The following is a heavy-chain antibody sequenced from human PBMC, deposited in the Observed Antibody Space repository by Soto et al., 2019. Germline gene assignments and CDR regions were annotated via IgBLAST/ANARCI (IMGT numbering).Heavy chain of an antibody. V-gene: IGHV3-23*01. CDR2: ISGSGGST. D-gene: IGHD3-22*01. Sequence: GSLRLSCAASGFTFSSYAMSWVRQAPGKGLEWVSAISGSGGSTYYADSVKGRFTISRDNSKNTLYLQMNSLRAEDTAVYYCANPHYYDSSGYYPRVFDIWGQGTMVTVSS. CDR1: GFTFSSYA. J-gene: IGHJ3*02. CDR3: ANPHYYDSSGYYPRVFDI.